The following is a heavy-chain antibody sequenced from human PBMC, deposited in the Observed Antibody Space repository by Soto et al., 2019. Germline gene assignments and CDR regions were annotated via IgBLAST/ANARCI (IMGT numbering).Heavy chain of an antibody. V-gene: IGHV2-5*02. J-gene: IGHJ5*02. CDR3: AHRSGSFECCDP. Sequence: QITLKESGPTLVKPTQTLTLTCTFSGFSLSTNGVGVCWLRKPPGKALEWLALIYWDDGKRYSPSLKSRLTNAMDTSKNRVVLTMTNMEPLDTAKYYCAHRSGSFECCDPCGQGTLVTVSS. CDR1: GFSLSTNGVG. CDR2: IYWDDGK. D-gene: IGHD5-12*01.